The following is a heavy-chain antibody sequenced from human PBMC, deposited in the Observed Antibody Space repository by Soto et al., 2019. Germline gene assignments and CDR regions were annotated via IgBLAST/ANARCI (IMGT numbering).Heavy chain of an antibody. CDR3: AKNRGIIMIVES. D-gene: IGHD3-22*01. CDR1: GFSFSSYE. J-gene: IGHJ4*02. V-gene: IGHV3-23*01. CDR2: ISDGGDTT. Sequence: PXESLRLSCAASGFSFSSYEMNWVRQAPGKGLEWVSAISDGGDTTYYADSVKGRFTISRDNSKNTLYLQMDSLRAEDTAVYYCAKNRGIIMIVESWGQGTLVTVSS.